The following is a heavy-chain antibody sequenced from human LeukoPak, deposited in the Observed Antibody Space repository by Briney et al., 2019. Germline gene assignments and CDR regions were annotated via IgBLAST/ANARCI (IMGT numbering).Heavy chain of an antibody. D-gene: IGHD5-18*01. J-gene: IGHJ4*02. CDR3: AYGGYSYGEFDY. CDR1: GYTFTGYY. CDR2: MNPNSGNT. Sequence: GASVKVSCKASGYTFTGYYMHWVRQAPGQGLEWMGWMNPNSGNTGYAQKFQGRVTMTRNTSISTAYMELSSLRSEDTAVYYCAYGGYSYGEFDYWGQGTLVTVSS. V-gene: IGHV1-8*02.